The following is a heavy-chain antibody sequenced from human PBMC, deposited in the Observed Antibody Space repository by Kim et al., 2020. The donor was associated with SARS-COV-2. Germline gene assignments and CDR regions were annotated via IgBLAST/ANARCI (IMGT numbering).Heavy chain of an antibody. V-gene: IGHV3-23*01. J-gene: IGHJ6*02. CDR3: AKDRLRYCSSTSCQYYYYGMDV. CDR1: GFTFSSYA. D-gene: IGHD2-2*01. CDR2: ISGSGGST. Sequence: GGSLRLSCAASGFTFSSYAMSWVRQAPGKGLEWVSAISGSGGSTYYADSEKGRFTISRDNSKNTLYLQMNSLRAEDTAVYYCAKDRLRYCSSTSCQYYYYGMDVWGQGTRVCVSS.